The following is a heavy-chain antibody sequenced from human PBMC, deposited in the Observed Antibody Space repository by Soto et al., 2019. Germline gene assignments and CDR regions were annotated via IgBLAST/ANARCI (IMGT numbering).Heavy chain of an antibody. Sequence: VASVKVSCKASGGTFSSYASSWLRQAPGQGLEWMGGIIPIVGTANYAQKFQGRVTITADESTSTAYMELSSLRSEDTAVYYCARETVRGVHNYWGQGALVTVSS. D-gene: IGHD3-10*01. V-gene: IGHV1-69*13. CDR2: IIPIVGTA. CDR3: ARETVRGVHNY. CDR1: GGTFSSYA. J-gene: IGHJ4*02.